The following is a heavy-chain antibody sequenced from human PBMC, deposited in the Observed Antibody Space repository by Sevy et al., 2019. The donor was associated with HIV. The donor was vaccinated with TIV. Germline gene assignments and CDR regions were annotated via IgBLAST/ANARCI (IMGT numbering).Heavy chain of an antibody. V-gene: IGHV3-64D*06. CDR2: ISSDGVST. J-gene: IGHJ6*02. D-gene: IGHD3-3*01. Sequence: GGSLRLSCSGSGFSFSNSAMNWVRQTPGKGLKYVSAISSDGVSTYYTASVRGRFTISRDNSKNTLYLQMSSLRVEDTAVYYCVKDPDYNFWRGDYGMDVWGQGTTVTVSS. CDR1: GFSFSNSA. CDR3: VKDPDYNFWRGDYGMDV.